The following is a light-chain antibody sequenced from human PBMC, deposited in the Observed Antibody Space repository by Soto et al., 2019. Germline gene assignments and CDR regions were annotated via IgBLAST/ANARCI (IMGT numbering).Light chain of an antibody. CDR2: AAS. V-gene: IGKV1-39*01. J-gene: IGKJ2*01. CDR3: QQSYSTPPT. CDR1: QSISSY. Sequence: DILMTQSPSSLSASVGDRVTITCRASQSISSYLNWYQQKPGKAPKLLIYAASSLQSGVPSRFSGSGSGTDFTLTISSLQPEDFATYYCQQSYSTPPTFDQGTKLEIK.